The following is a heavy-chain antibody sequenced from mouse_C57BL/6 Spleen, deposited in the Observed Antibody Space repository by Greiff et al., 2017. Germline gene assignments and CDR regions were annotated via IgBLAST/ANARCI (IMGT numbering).Heavy chain of an antibody. CDR1: GYAFSSYW. Sequence: QVQLQQSGAELVKPGASVKISCKASGYAFSSYWMNWVKQRPGKGLEWIGQIYPGDGDTNYNGKFKGKATLTADKSSSTAYMQLSSLTSEDSAVYFCARWRTTVVAGEPFAYWGQGTLVTVSA. D-gene: IGHD1-1*01. V-gene: IGHV1-80*01. CDR2: IYPGDGDT. CDR3: ARWRTTVVAGEPFAY. J-gene: IGHJ3*01.